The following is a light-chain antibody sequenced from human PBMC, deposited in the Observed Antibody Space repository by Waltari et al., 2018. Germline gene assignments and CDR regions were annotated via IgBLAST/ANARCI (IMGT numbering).Light chain of an antibody. CDR2: AGS. V-gene: IGKV1-39*01. CDR1: QNVDKY. CDR3: QQSYSPPPIT. Sequence: DTQMTQSPYSLTASVGDRVTIPCRASQNVDKYLNWYQQKPGKAPKPLIYAGSSLQSGVPSRFSVSGFGTYFTLTITSVQPEDFATYYCQQSYSPPPITFGQGTRLEI. J-gene: IGKJ5*01.